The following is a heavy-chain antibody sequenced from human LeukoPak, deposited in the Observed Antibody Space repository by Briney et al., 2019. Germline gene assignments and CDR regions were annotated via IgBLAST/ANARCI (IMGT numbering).Heavy chain of an antibody. Sequence: GGSLRLSCAASGFTFSSYAMHWVRQAPGKGLEWVAVISYDGSNKYYADSVKGRFTISRDNAKNILYLQMNSLRVEDTAVYYCTRDLGGATWGEWNYWGQGTLVTVSS. CDR2: ISYDGSNK. CDR1: GFTFSSYA. D-gene: IGHD1-26*01. CDR3: TRDLGGATWGEWNY. J-gene: IGHJ4*02. V-gene: IGHV3-30-3*01.